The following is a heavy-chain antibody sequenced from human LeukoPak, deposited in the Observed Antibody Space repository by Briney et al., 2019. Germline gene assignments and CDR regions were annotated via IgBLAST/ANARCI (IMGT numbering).Heavy chain of an antibody. CDR2: INHSGST. V-gene: IGHV4-34*01. D-gene: IGHD6-13*01. J-gene: IGHJ4*02. CDR3: ARGGGSIAAAGNPPFDY. CDR1: GGSFSGYY. Sequence: SETLSLTCAVYGGSFSGYYWSWFRQPPRKGLEWMGEINHSGSTNYNPSLKSRVTISLDTPTNQFSLKLSAVAAAETAVYYCARGGGSIAAAGNPPFDYGGQGTRVTVSS.